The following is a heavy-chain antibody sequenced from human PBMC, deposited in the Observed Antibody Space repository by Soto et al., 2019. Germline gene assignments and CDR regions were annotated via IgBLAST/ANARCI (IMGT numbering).Heavy chain of an antibody. CDR1: GFTFSSYS. CDR2: ISSSSSYI. V-gene: IGHV3-21*01. CDR3: ARAYDILTGRRVTQAFDI. D-gene: IGHD3-9*01. J-gene: IGHJ3*02. Sequence: EVQLVESGGGLVKPGGSLRLSCAASGFTFSSYSMNWVRQAPGKGLEWVSSISSSSSYIYYADSVKGRFTISRDNAKNSLYLQMNSLRAEDKAVYYCARAYDILTGRRVTQAFDIWGQGTMVTVSS.